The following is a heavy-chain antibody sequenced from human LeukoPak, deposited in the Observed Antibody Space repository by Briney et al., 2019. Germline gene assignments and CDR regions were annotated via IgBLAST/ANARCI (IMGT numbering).Heavy chain of an antibody. CDR2: IYHSGTS. V-gene: IGHV4-59*01. D-gene: IGHD3-10*01. CDR3: AKAAKYYYGSETYYYFDY. CDR1: GGSISSYY. Sequence: SETLSLTCIVSGGSISSYYWSWIRQPPGKGLEWIGYIYHSGTSNYNPSLKSRVTISVDTSKSQFSLSLSSVTTADTAVYFCAKAAKYYYGSETYYYFDYWGQGILVTVSS. J-gene: IGHJ4*02.